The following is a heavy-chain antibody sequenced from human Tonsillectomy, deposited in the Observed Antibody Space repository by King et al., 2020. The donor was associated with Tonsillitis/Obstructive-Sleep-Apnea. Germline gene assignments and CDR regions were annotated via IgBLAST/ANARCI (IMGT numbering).Heavy chain of an antibody. V-gene: IGHV4-59*01. CDR3: ARDPGYCSAGSCYPFYFDY. CDR2: IDYSGSA. Sequence: QLQESGPGLVKPSETLSLTCSVSGGSIGSYFWNWIRQPPGKGLEWIAYIDYSGSANYNPSLKSRVTISVDTSKNQFSLKVGSVTAADTAVYYCARDPGYCSAGSCYPFYFDYWGQGALVTVSS. D-gene: IGHD2-15*01. CDR1: GGSIGSYF. J-gene: IGHJ4*02.